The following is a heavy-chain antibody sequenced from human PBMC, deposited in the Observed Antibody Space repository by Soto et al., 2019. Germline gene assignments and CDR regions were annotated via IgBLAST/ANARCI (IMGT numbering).Heavy chain of an antibody. CDR2: IIPILGIA. J-gene: IGHJ5*02. V-gene: IGHV1-69*02. CDR3: ARTVVTASYNWFDP. CDR1: GGTFSSYT. D-gene: IGHD2-21*02. Sequence: QVQLVQSGAEVKKPGSSVKVSCKASGGTFSSYTISWVRQTPGQGLEWMGRIIPILGIANYAQKFQGRVTITADKSTSTAYMELSSLRSEDTAVYYCARTVVTASYNWFDPWGQGTLVTVSS.